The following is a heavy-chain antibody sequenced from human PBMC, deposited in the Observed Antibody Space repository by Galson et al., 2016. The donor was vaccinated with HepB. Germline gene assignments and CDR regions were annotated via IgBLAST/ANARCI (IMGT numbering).Heavy chain of an antibody. J-gene: IGHJ4*02. V-gene: IGHV3-7*02. CDR3: AKRHEYCPPVGCSVDY. CDR1: GLTFSNFW. CDR2: INQDGTEK. D-gene: IGHD2/OR15-2a*01. Sequence: SLRLSCAASGLTFSNFWMTWVRQAPGKGLEWVANINQDGTEKHYLDSVRGRFTISRDNAKSSLFLQMNSLRAEDTAVYYCAKRHEYCPPVGCSVDYWGQGTLVSVSS.